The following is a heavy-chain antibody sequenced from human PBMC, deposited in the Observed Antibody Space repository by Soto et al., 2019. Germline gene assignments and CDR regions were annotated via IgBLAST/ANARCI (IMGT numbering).Heavy chain of an antibody. V-gene: IGHV1-18*01. J-gene: IGHJ5*02. CDR3: ERTDSGSYPNGGCFAP. Sequence: QVQLVQSGAEVKKPGASVKVSCKASGYTFTSYGISWVRQAPGQGLEWMGWISAYNGNTNYAQKLQGRVTMTTDTXTXXAHMVLRSLRPDETVVYYCERTDSGSYPNGGCFAPWGQGTLVTVSS. CDR1: GYTFTSYG. D-gene: IGHD1-26*01. CDR2: ISAYNGNT.